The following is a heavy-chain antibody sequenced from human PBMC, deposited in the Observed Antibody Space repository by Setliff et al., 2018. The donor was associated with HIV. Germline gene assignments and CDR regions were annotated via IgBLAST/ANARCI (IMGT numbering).Heavy chain of an antibody. CDR1: GGSISSYY. CDR3: ARGRRSTSSYYYYYYMDV. D-gene: IGHD2-2*01. V-gene: IGHV4-59*01. Sequence: PSATLSLTCTVSGGSISSYYWSWIRQPPGKGLEWIGYIYYSGSTNYNPSLKSRVTISVDTSKNQFSLKLSSVTAADTAAYYCARGRRSTSSYYYYYYMDVWGKGTTVTVSS. J-gene: IGHJ6*03. CDR2: IYYSGST.